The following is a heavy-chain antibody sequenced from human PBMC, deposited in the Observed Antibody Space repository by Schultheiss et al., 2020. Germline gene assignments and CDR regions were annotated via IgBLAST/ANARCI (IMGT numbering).Heavy chain of an antibody. V-gene: IGHV3-64*04. CDR2: ISSNGGST. CDR3: ARGMVATPGLVDY. CDR1: GFTFSSYA. Sequence: GESLKISCSASGFTFSSYAMHWVRQAPGKGLEYVSAISSNGGSTYYADSVKGRFTISRDNAKNSLYLQMNSLRAEDTAVYYCARGMVATPGLVDYWGQGTLVTVSS. D-gene: IGHD5-12*01. J-gene: IGHJ4*02.